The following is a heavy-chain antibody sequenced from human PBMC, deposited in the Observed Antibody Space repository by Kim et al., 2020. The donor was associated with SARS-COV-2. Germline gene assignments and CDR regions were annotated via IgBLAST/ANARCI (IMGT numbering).Heavy chain of an antibody. J-gene: IGHJ5*02. Sequence: SETLSLTCTVSGGSISSGGYYWSWIRQHPGKGLEWIGNIYYSGSTYYNPSLKSRVTISVDTSKNQFSLKLSSVTAADTAVYYCARSYSKYDSGGYYRKLGLIAPWGQGALVTVSS. D-gene: IGHD3-10*01. CDR2: IYYSGST. CDR1: GGSISSGGYY. V-gene: IGHV4-31*03. CDR3: ARSYSKYDSGGYYRKLGLIAP.